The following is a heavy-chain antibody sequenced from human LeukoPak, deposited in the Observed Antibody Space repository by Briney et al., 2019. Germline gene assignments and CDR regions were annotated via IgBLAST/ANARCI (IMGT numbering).Heavy chain of an antibody. J-gene: IGHJ4*02. CDR2: YDWDGDQ. V-gene: IGHV2-70*01. D-gene: IGHD1-26*01. Sequence: GSAPTLLNPTEALTLTCTLTGFFLPAPRVTWFRQPHGKALGRLELYDWDGDQYYSPSLETRLTVSRDTSKNQVALTLTNVNPLDTATYYCARLGCSGSSWYTSWRGLDYWGQGLLVTVSS. CDR3: ARLGCSGSSWYTSWRGLDY. CDR1: GFFLPAPR.